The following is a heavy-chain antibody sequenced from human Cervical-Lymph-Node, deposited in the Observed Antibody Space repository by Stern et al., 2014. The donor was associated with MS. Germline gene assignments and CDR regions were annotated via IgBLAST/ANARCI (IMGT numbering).Heavy chain of an antibody. D-gene: IGHD2-8*01. CDR3: ARGRMYHFDS. CDR1: GGSITSYY. Sequence: QVQLQESGPGLVKPSETLSLTCTVSGGSITSYYCSWIRKSPGKGLEWIGYIQYSGSTAYNPSLKSRVSISVDSSKNQFSLRLSSATAADTAVYYCARGRMYHFDSWGQGTLVTVSS. CDR2: IQYSGST. V-gene: IGHV4-59*01. J-gene: IGHJ5*01.